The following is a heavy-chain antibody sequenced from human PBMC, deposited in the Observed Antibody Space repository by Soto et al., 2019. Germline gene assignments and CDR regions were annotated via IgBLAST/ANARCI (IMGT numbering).Heavy chain of an antibody. CDR2: IYYSGST. CDR1: GGSISSSSYY. CDR3: ASSLLTGYFYYYYGMDV. D-gene: IGHD3-9*01. Sequence: PSETLSLTCTVSGGSISSSSYYWGWIRQPPGKGLEWIGSIYYSGSTYYNPSLKSRVTISVDTSKNQFSLKLSSVTAADTAVYYCASSLLTGYFYYYYGMDVWGQGTTVTVSS. J-gene: IGHJ6*02. V-gene: IGHV4-39*07.